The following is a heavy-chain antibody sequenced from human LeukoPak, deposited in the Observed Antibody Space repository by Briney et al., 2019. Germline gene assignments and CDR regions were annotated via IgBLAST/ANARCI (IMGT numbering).Heavy chain of an antibody. D-gene: IGHD6-19*01. Sequence: GGSLRLSCADSGFSFSSYEMNWVRQAPGKGLEWISYISSSGSITFYADSEKGRFTISRDNARNSPYLQMNSLRAEDTAVYYCASTRSTSDWYTRGFEYWGQGTLVTVSS. V-gene: IGHV3-48*03. CDR2: ISSSGSIT. CDR3: ASTRSTSDWYTRGFEY. J-gene: IGHJ4*02. CDR1: GFSFSSYE.